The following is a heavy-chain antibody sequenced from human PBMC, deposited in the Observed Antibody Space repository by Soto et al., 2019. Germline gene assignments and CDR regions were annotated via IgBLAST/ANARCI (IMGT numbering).Heavy chain of an antibody. CDR2: ISSSSSYI. J-gene: IGHJ6*02. CDR3: ARHRGVRALNPLVDV. D-gene: IGHD3-10*01. Sequence: GGSLRLSCAASGFTFSSYSMNWVRQAPGKGLEWVSSISSSSSYIYYADSVKGRFTISRDNAKNSLYLQMNSLRAEDTAVYYCARHRGVRALNPLVDVSGPGTTVTVSS. V-gene: IGHV3-21*01. CDR1: GFTFSSYS.